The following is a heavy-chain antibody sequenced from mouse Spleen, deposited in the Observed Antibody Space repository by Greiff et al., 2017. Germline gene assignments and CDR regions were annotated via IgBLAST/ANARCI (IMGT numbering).Heavy chain of an antibody. CDR3: ASRYDFDY. CDR1: GYSITSGYY. CDR2: ISYDGSN. Sequence: DVKLVESGPGLVKPSQSLSLTCSVTGYSITSGYYWNWIRQFPGNKLEWMGYISYDGSNNYNPSLKNRISITRDTSKNQFFLKLNSVTTEDTATYYCASRYDFDYWGQGTTLTVSS. J-gene: IGHJ2*01. D-gene: IGHD2-14*01. V-gene: IGHV3-6*01.